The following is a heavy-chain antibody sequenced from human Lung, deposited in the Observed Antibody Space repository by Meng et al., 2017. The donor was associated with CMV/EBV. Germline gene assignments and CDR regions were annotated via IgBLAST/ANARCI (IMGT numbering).Heavy chain of an antibody. V-gene: IGHV3-33*03. D-gene: IGHD1-26*01. J-gene: IGHJ4*02. CDR3: SKGAGSVGSIHFGS. CDR2: TFYDGFNK. CDR1: GFSVSDNG. Sequence: SGFSVSDNGMHWVRQAPGKGLEWLAVTFYDGFNKYYAESVRGRFTISRDNSENTIHLQMNNLRVEDTAVYYCSKGAGSVGSIHFGSWGQGALVTVSS.